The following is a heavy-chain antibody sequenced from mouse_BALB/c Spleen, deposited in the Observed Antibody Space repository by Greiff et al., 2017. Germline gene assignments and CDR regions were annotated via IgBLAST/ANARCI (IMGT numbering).Heavy chain of an antibody. CDR3: ARHPYGYYFDY. Sequence: EVQVVESGGGLVKLGGSLKLSCAASGFTFSSYYMSWVRQTPEKRLELVAAINSNGGSTYYPDTVKGRFTISRDNAKNTLYLQMSSLKSEDTALYYCARHPYGYYFDYWGQGTTLTVSS. J-gene: IGHJ2*01. CDR1: GFTFSSYY. CDR2: INSNGGST. V-gene: IGHV5-6-2*01. D-gene: IGHD2-2*01.